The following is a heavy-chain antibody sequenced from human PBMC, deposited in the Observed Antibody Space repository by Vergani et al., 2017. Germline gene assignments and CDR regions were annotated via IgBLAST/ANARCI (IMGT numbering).Heavy chain of an antibody. J-gene: IGHJ4*02. D-gene: IGHD3-9*01. CDR2: IYHSGGA. Sequence: QLHLQESGPGLVKPSETLSLTCTVSGGSITSSSYYWGWIRQPPGKGLEWIGNIYHSGGAYYNPSLKGRVTISVDTSKNQFYLEVSSVTAADTAIYFCARTESFILRYFHCGLWGQGTLVTVSS. CDR1: GGSITSSSYY. V-gene: IGHV4-39*01. CDR3: ARTESFILRYFHCGL.